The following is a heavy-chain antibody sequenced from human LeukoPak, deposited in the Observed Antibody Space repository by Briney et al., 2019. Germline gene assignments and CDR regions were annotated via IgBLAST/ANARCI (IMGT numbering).Heavy chain of an antibody. Sequence: PGRSLRLSCAASGFTFSTYGMHWVRHAPGKGLEWVAVIWYDGSNKYHADSVKGRFTISRDNSKNTLYLQMNSLRAEDTAVYYCARRGDGGRSFDYWGQGTLVTVSS. J-gene: IGHJ4*02. CDR2: IWYDGSNK. CDR1: GFTFSTYG. V-gene: IGHV3-33*01. CDR3: ARRGDGGRSFDY. D-gene: IGHD4-23*01.